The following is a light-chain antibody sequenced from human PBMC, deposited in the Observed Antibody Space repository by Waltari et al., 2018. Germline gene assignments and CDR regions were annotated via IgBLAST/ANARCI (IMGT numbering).Light chain of an antibody. CDR1: GSDIGAFHY. V-gene: IGLV2-14*03. CDR2: GVS. Sequence: QSALTQPASVSGSPRQSITISCTGTGSDIGAFHYVPWYQQHSGKAPRLIIFGVSDRPSGISNRFSGSKSGNTASLTISGLQAEDEADYYCTSFTRAKTWVFGGGTKVTVL. CDR3: TSFTRAKTWV. J-gene: IGLJ3*02.